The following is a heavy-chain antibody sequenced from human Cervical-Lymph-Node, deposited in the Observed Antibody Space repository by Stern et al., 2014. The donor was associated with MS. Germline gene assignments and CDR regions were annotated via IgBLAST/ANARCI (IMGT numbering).Heavy chain of an antibody. CDR3: VRERSSRGFDY. Sequence: VQLVESGGGVVQPGRSLRVSCATAGFTFTSYAMNWVRQAPGKGLDWVAVISYDGISKYYADSVKGRFAISRDNSKNTLYLQMSSLRAEDTAVYYGVRERSSRGFDYWGQGSLVTVSS. V-gene: IGHV3-30*09. CDR1: GFTFTSYA. D-gene: IGHD5/OR15-5a*01. CDR2: ISYDGISK. J-gene: IGHJ4*02.